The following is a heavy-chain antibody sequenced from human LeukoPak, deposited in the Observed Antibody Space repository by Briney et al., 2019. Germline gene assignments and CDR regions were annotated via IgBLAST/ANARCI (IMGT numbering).Heavy chain of an antibody. Sequence: GGSLRLSCSASGFTFNRFYLHWVRQAPGKGLEWVSAISGSGGSTYYADSVKGRFTISRDNSKNTLYLQMNSLRAEDTAVYYCAFDSSGPDYYFDYWGQGTLVTVSS. J-gene: IGHJ4*02. CDR3: AFDSSGPDYYFDY. V-gene: IGHV3-23*01. CDR2: ISGSGGST. D-gene: IGHD3-22*01. CDR1: GFTFNRFY.